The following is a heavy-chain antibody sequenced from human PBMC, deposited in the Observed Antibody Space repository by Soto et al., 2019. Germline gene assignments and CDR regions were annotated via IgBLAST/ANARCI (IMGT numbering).Heavy chain of an antibody. CDR2: IWYDGSNK. J-gene: IGHJ3*02. D-gene: IGHD3-10*01. CDR3: ARGGFGEYDAFDI. V-gene: IGHV3-33*01. Sequence: QVQLVESGGGVVQPGRSLRLSCAASGFTFSSYGMHWVRQAPGKGLEWVAVIWYDGSNKYYADSVKGRFTISRDNSKNTLYLQMNSLRAEDTAVYYCARGGFGEYDAFDIWGQGTMVTVSS. CDR1: GFTFSSYG.